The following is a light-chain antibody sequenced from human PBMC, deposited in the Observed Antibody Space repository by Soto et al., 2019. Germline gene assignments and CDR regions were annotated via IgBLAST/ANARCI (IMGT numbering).Light chain of an antibody. CDR3: QQYNNWPPWT. Sequence: EVVLTQSPATLSVSPGDRATLSCRASQSVSRNLAWYQQKPGQAPRLLIYGASTRATGVPARFSGSGSATEFTLSISSLQSEDFAVYYCQQYNNWPPWTFGQGTKVEIK. V-gene: IGKV3-15*01. CDR2: GAS. CDR1: QSVSRN. J-gene: IGKJ1*01.